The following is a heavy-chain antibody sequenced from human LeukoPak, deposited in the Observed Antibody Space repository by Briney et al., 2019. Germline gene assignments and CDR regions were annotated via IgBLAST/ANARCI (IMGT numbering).Heavy chain of an antibody. CDR2: VIPIFGTA. J-gene: IGHJ4*02. V-gene: IGHV1-69*13. D-gene: IGHD5-18*01. CDR3: AAGGDTAMVTGGDYFDY. Sequence: ASVKVSCKASGGTFSSYAISWVRQAPGQGLEWMGGVIPIFGTANYAQKFQGRVTITADESTSTAYMELSSLRSEDTAVYYCAAGGDTAMVTGGDYFDYWGQGTLVTVSS. CDR1: GGTFSSYA.